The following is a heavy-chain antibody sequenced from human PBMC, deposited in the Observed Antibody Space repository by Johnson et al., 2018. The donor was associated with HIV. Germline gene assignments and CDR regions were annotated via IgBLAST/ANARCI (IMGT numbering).Heavy chain of an antibody. D-gene: IGHD3-16*01. Sequence: VQLVESGGGLVQPGRSLRLSCAASGFTFDDYAMHWVRQAPGKGLEWVSGISWNSGSIGYADSVTGRFSISRDNSKNTLFLQMNSLRAEDTAVYYCARQKLGGGWTLDDAFDIWGQGTMVTVSS. CDR1: GFTFDDYA. J-gene: IGHJ3*02. V-gene: IGHV3-9*01. CDR3: ARQKLGGGWTLDDAFDI. CDR2: ISWNSGSI.